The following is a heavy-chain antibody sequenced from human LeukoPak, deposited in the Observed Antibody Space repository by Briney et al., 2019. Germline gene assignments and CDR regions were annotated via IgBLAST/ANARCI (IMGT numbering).Heavy chain of an antibody. V-gene: IGHV3-66*01. Sequence: GGSLRVSCAASGFTVSSNYMSWVRQAPGKGLEWVSVIYSGGSTYYADSVKGRFTISRDNSKNTLYLQMNSLRAEDTAVYYCARDPANYDFWSGYYYYYGMDVWGQGTTVTVSS. CDR1: GFTVSSNY. CDR3: ARDPANYDFWSGYYYYYGMDV. J-gene: IGHJ6*02. CDR2: IYSGGST. D-gene: IGHD3-3*01.